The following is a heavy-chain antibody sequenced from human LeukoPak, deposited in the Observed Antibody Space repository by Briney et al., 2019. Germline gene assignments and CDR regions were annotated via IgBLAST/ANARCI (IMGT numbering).Heavy chain of an antibody. Sequence: ASVKVSCKASGYTFTGYYMHWVRQAPGQGLEWMGWINPNSGGTNYAQKFQGRVTMTRDTSISTAYVELSRLRSDDTAVYYCARPYYDFWSGYNIYYFDYWGQGTLVTVSS. J-gene: IGHJ4*02. D-gene: IGHD3-3*01. CDR1: GYTFTGYY. CDR3: ARPYYDFWSGYNIYYFDY. V-gene: IGHV1-2*02. CDR2: INPNSGGT.